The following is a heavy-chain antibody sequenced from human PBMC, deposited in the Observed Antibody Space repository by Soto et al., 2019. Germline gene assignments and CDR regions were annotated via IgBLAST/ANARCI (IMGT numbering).Heavy chain of an antibody. CDR1: GFSFSNAW. CDR3: TTRAFYSSSYYYFDY. Sequence: EVQLVESGGGLVKPGGSLRLSCAASGFSFSNAWMSWVRQAPGKGLEWVGRMKTKADGGATDYAAPVKGRFTISRDDSKNTLYLQMDRLESDDTAVYYCTTRAFYSSSYYYFDYWGQGTLVTVSS. D-gene: IGHD6-13*01. CDR2: MKTKADGGAT. J-gene: IGHJ4*02. V-gene: IGHV3-15*01.